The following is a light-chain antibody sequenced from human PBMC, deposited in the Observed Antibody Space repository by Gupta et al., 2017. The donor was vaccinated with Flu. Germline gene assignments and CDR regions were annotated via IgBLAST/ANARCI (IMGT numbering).Light chain of an antibody. V-gene: IGKV1-5*03. J-gene: IGKJ4*01. CDR2: KAS. Sequence: DIQMTQSPSTLSAYVGDRVTITCRASQSLSSWLAWYQQKPGKAPNLLIYKASNLESGVPSRFSGSGSGTEFTLTISSLQPDAFATYYCQQEDSSSITFGGGTKVET. CDR1: QSLSSW. CDR3: QQEDSSSIT.